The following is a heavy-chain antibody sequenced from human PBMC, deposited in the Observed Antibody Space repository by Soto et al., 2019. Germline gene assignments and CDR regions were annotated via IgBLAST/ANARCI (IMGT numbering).Heavy chain of an antibody. J-gene: IGHJ4*02. D-gene: IGHD5-18*01. CDR3: GRGPDARGYSYVYKGDDY. V-gene: IGHV4-34*01. CDR1: GGSFRGYY. CDR2: INHSGST. Sequence: SETLSLTCAVYGGSFRGYYWSWIRQPPGKGLEWIGEINHSGSTNYNPSLKSRVTLSVDTSKNQFSLKLSSVTAADTAVYYCGRGPDARGYSYVYKGDDYWGQGTLVTVSS.